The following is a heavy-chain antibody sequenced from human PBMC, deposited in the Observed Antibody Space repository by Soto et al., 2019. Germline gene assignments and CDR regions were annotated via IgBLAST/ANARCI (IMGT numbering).Heavy chain of an antibody. D-gene: IGHD3-10*01. CDR1: GFTFSSYA. J-gene: IGHJ6*03. Sequence: GGSLRLSCAASGFTFSSYAMSWVRQAPGKGLEWVSAISGSGGSTYYADSVKGRFTISRDNSKNTLYLQMNSLRAEDTAVYYCAKDHYYGSGSYYNSRPLRGYMDVWGKGTTVTVSS. CDR3: AKDHYYGSGSYYNSRPLRGYMDV. CDR2: ISGSGGST. V-gene: IGHV3-23*01.